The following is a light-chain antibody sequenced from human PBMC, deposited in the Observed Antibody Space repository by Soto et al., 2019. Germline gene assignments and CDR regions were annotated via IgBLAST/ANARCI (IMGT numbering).Light chain of an antibody. Sequence: QSVLTQSPSASGTPGQRVTISCSGSTSNIGTYAVNWYQQLPGTAPTLLIFRNHQRPSGVPDRFSGSKSGTSASLAISGPKSADEADYYCAAWDDSLRAVVFGGGTKLTVL. CDR1: TSNIGTYA. J-gene: IGLJ2*01. CDR2: RNH. CDR3: AAWDDSLRAVV. V-gene: IGLV1-44*01.